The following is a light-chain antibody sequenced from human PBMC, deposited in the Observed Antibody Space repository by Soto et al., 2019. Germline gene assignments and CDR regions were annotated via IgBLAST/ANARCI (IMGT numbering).Light chain of an antibody. Sequence: QSVLTQPASVSGSLGQSITISCTGTSSDVGAYNYVSWYQQQPGKAPKLMISEVSNRPSGVSNRFSGSKSGNTASLIISGLQADDEADYYCNSYTSSSTHVFGTGTKVTVL. CDR1: SSDVGAYNY. V-gene: IGLV2-14*01. CDR3: NSYTSSSTHV. CDR2: EVS. J-gene: IGLJ1*01.